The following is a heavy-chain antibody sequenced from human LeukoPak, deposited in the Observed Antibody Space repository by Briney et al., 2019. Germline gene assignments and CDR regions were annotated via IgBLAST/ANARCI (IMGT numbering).Heavy chain of an antibody. J-gene: IGHJ4*02. CDR2: INPNNGGT. Sequence: ASLKVSCKASVYTFTGCYLHWVRQAPGQGLEWMGWINPNNGGTHFAQNFQGRVTVTRDTSISTAYMELTRLRSDDTAVYDCAREHPEGGYLRDPYPFDFWGQGTLVTVSS. D-gene: IGHD5-18*01. CDR3: AREHPEGGYLRDPYPFDF. V-gene: IGHV1-2*02. CDR1: VYTFTGCY.